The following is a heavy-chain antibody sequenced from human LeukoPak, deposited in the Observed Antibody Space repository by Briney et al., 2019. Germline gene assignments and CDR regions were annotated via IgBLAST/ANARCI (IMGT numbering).Heavy chain of an antibody. Sequence: GGSLRLSCVASGFTFSGSVMHWVRQASGRGLEWVGRVGSKADSYATAYPSSVKGRFAISRDDSKNTAYLQMNSLRTEDTAVYYCTRLWGDCGGDCYSHDYRGQGALVTVSS. CDR2: VGSKADSYAT. CDR3: TRLWGDCGGDCYSHDY. D-gene: IGHD2-21*02. V-gene: IGHV3-73*01. J-gene: IGHJ4*02. CDR1: GFTFSGSV.